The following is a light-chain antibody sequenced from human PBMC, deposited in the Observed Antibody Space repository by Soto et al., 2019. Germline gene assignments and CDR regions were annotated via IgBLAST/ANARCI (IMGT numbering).Light chain of an antibody. CDR1: QILSNNTY. CDR3: QQYGNSPQT. Sequence: EIGFTQSPVTLSLSPGERCTLSLGAGQILSNNTYLAWYQQKPGQAPRLLIYGASSRATGIPNRFSGSGSGTDFTLTISRLEPEDFAVYYCQQYGNSPQTFGQGTKVDI. CDR2: GAS. V-gene: IGKV3-20*01. J-gene: IGKJ1*01.